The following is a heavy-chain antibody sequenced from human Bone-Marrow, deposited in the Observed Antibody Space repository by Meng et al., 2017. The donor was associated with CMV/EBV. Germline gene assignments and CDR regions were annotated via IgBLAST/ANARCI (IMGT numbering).Heavy chain of an antibody. CDR2: INPNSGGT. V-gene: IGHV1-2*02. J-gene: IGHJ6*02. CDR3: ARGLVVVPAATTNYYYYGMDV. Sequence: ASVKVSCKASGYTFTSYGISWVRQAPGQGLEWMGWINPNSGGTNYAQKFQGRVTMTRDTSISTAYMELSRLRSDDTAVYYCARGLVVVPAATTNYYYYGMDVWGQGTTVTVSS. CDR1: GYTFTSYG. D-gene: IGHD2-2*01.